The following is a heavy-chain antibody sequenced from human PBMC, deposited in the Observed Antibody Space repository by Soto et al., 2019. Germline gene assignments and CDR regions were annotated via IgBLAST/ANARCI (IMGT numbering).Heavy chain of an antibody. CDR3: ARGSSSCYTHGFDP. Sequence: SETLSVTCAVYGGPFSGYYWSWISKPPGKGLEWIGEINHSGSTNYNPSLKSRVTISVDTPKNQFSLKLSSVTAADTAVYYCARGSSSCYTHGFDPWGQGTLDTGSS. D-gene: IGHD6-13*01. CDR1: GGPFSGYY. CDR2: INHSGST. V-gene: IGHV4-34*01. J-gene: IGHJ5*02.